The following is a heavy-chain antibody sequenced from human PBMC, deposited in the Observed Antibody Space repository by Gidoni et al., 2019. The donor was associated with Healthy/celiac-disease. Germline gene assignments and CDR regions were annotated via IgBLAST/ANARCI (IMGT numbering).Heavy chain of an antibody. V-gene: IGHV3-64D*06. D-gene: IGHD3-16*01. J-gene: IGHJ4*02. CDR3: VKEAVLGRLGDQTLCLDY. Sequence: EVQLVESGGGLVQPGGSLRLSCSASGFTFSNYAMHWVRQAPGKGLEYVSVISSTGGSTYYADSVKGRFTISRDNSKNTLNLQMSSLRPEDTAVYYCVKEAVLGRLGDQTLCLDYWGQGTLVTVSS. CDR2: ISSTGGST. CDR1: GFTFSNYA.